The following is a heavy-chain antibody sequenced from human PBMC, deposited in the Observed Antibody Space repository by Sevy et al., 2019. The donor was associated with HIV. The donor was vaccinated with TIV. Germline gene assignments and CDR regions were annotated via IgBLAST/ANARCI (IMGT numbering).Heavy chain of an antibody. J-gene: IGHJ6*02. Sequence: GGSLRLSCAASGFTLSSYSMNWVRQAPGKGLEWVSYISSSSSTIYYAHSVKGRFTISRDNAKNSLYLQMNSLRAEDTAVCYCARDFPLPGIAAAGTGEVAGMDVWGQGTTVTVSS. CDR3: ARDFPLPGIAAAGTGEVAGMDV. V-gene: IGHV3-48*01. CDR2: ISSSSSTI. D-gene: IGHD6-13*01. CDR1: GFTLSSYS.